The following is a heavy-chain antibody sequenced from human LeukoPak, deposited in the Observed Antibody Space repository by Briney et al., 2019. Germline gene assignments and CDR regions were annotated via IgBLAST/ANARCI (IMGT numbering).Heavy chain of an antibody. J-gene: IGHJ5*02. CDR1: SGSISTSNYY. Sequence: SETLSLTCTVSSGSISTSNYYWGWVRQPPGKALEWIGNIFYSGSTYYSPSLKSRVTISLDTSRNQFSLKLSSVTAADTAVYYCARDRGISSSWYSIWFDPWGQGTLVTVSS. D-gene: IGHD6-13*01. CDR3: ARDRGISSSWYSIWFDP. CDR2: IFYSGST. V-gene: IGHV4-39*07.